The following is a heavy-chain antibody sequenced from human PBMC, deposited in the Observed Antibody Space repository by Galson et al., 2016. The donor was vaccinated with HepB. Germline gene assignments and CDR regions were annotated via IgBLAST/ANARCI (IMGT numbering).Heavy chain of an antibody. D-gene: IGHD5-12*01. J-gene: IGHJ4*02. V-gene: IGHV3-30*18. CDR1: GFTFSNYG. CDR2: ISYDGSNK. CDR3: AKDQISGYDYNDY. Sequence: SLRLSCAASGFTFSNYGMHWVRQAPGKGLEWVAVISYDGSNKYYADSVKGRFTISRDNSKNTLYLQMNSLRAEDTAVYYCAKDQISGYDYNDYWGQGTLVTVSS.